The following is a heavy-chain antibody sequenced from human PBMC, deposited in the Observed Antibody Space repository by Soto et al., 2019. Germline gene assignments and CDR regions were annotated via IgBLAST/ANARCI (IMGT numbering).Heavy chain of an antibody. Sequence: VQSGAEVKKPGSSVKVSCXASGGTFSSYAISWVXXXXXXGXXXXXGIIPIFGTANYAQKFQGRVTITADESTSTAYMELSSLRSEDTAVYYCARGGVVDYSTARGGEYFQHWGQGTLVTVSS. J-gene: IGHJ1*01. CDR1: GGTFSSYA. V-gene: IGHV1-69*01. CDR3: ARGGVVDYSTARGGEYFQH. D-gene: IGHD3-10*01. CDR2: IIPIFGTA.